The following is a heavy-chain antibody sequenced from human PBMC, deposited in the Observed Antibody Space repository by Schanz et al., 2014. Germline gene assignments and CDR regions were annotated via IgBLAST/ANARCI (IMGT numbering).Heavy chain of an antibody. CDR3: PRGKPYTAGTPMNWFDS. J-gene: IGHJ5*01. CDR1: GFTFSYYN. CDR2: IISSSSYT. Sequence: EVQLVESGGGLVKPGGSLRLSCAASGFTFSYYNMNWVRQAPGKGLEWVSYIISSSSYTNYADSVKGRVTISRDNSQKTVDVEQHNLRPSDTAVSYCPRGKPYTAGTPMNWFDSGGQGTVVTVSS. V-gene: IGHV3-21*05. D-gene: IGHD3-10*01.